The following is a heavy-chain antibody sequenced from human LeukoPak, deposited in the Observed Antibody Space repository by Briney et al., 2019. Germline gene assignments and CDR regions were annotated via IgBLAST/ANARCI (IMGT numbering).Heavy chain of an antibody. D-gene: IGHD3-10*01. J-gene: IGHJ3*02. CDR1: GGSISSGGYY. CDR2: IYYSGST. CDR3: ARDSYGSGGAFDI. Sequence: PSETLSLTCTVSGGSISSGGYYWSWIRQHPGKGLEWIGYIYYSGSTYYNPSLKSRVTISVDTSKNQFSLKLSSVTAADTAVYYCARDSYGSGGAFDIWGQGTMVTVSS. V-gene: IGHV4-31*03.